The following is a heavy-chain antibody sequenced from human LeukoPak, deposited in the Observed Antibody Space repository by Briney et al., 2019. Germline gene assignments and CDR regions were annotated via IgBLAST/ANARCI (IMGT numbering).Heavy chain of an antibody. V-gene: IGHV3-7*01. CDR3: AGGSSGYYWAY. CDR1: GFTFSYYW. J-gene: IGHJ4*02. D-gene: IGHD3-22*01. Sequence: GGSMRLSCAASGFTFSYYWMSWVRQAPGKGLEWVANIKEDGSERYYVDSVKGRFTISRDNAKNSLYLQMDSLRTEDTAAYYCAGGSSGYYWAYWGQGTLVTVSS. CDR2: IKEDGSER.